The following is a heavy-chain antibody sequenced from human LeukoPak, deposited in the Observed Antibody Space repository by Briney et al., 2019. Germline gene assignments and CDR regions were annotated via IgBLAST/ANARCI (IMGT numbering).Heavy chain of an antibody. J-gene: IGHJ5*02. CDR2: INPNSGGT. Sequence: GASVKVSCKASGYTFTGYYMHWVRQAPGQGLEWMGWINPNSGGTNYAQKFRGRVTMTRDTSISTAYMGLSRLRSDDTAVYYCARDYCSGGSCYSEVWFDPWGQGTLVTVSS. D-gene: IGHD2-15*01. CDR3: ARDYCSGGSCYSEVWFDP. CDR1: GYTFTGYY. V-gene: IGHV1-2*02.